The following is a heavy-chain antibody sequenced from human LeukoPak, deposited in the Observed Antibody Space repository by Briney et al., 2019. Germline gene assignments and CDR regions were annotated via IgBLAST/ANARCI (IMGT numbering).Heavy chain of an antibody. J-gene: IGHJ5*02. CDR3: ARAYKGADWFDP. V-gene: IGHV1-46*01. CDR2: INPSGGST. D-gene: IGHD1-1*01. CDR1: GYTFTSYG. Sequence: ASVKVSCKASGYTFTSYGISWVRQAPGQGLEWMGIINPSGGSTSYAQKFQGRVTMTRDTSTSTVYMELSSLRSEDTAVYYCARAYKGADWFDPWGQGTLVTVSS.